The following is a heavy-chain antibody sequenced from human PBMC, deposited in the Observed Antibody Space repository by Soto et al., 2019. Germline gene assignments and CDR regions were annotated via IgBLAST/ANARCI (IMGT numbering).Heavy chain of an antibody. Sequence: RLSCVASGFTFSNFWMHWVRQAPGKGLVWVSRINSDGITTYADSVKGRFTISRDNAKNTLYLQMNSLRVEDTAVYYCTRDHGDGYNYDYWGQGTLVTVSS. CDR2: INSDGIT. D-gene: IGHD5-12*01. CDR3: TRDHGDGYNYDY. CDR1: GFTFSNFW. J-gene: IGHJ4*02. V-gene: IGHV3-74*01.